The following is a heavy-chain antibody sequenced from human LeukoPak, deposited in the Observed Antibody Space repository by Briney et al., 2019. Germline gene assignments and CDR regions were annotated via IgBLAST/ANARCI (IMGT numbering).Heavy chain of an antibody. V-gene: IGHV1-46*01. Sequence: ASVKVSCKASGYTFTSYYMHWVRQAPGQGLEWMGIINPSGGSTSYAQKFQGRVTMTRDTSISTAYMELSRLRSDDTAVYYCARDRGDFWSGYYPDYWGQGTLVTVSS. CDR1: GYTFTSYY. CDR3: ARDRGDFWSGYYPDY. D-gene: IGHD3-3*01. CDR2: INPSGGST. J-gene: IGHJ4*02.